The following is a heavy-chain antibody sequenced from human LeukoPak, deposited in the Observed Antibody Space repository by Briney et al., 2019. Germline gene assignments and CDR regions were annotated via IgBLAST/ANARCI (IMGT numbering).Heavy chain of an antibody. V-gene: IGHV4-59*06. Sequence: PGGSLRLSCAASGFTFSSYWMSWVRQAPGKGLEWIGYIYYSGSTYYNPSLKSRVTISVDTSKNQFSLKLSSVTAADTAVYYCARGLYSSSWYVDYWGQGTLVTVSS. D-gene: IGHD6-13*01. J-gene: IGHJ4*02. CDR2: IYYSGST. CDR3: ARGLYSSSWYVDY. CDR1: GFTFSSYW.